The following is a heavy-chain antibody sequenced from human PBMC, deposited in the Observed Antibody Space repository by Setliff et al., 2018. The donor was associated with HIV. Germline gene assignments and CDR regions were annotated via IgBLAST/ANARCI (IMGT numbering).Heavy chain of an antibody. CDR1: GGSVSAYE. V-gene: IGHV4-34*01. D-gene: IGHD3-16*01. Sequence: ASETLSLTCGVYGGSVSAYEWRWIRQPPGKGLEWIGEAIHSGITYNPSLRSRVTISLDTSKNQFSLNLTSVTAADTAVYYCVRGEYYDVSAIYHDDRWGQGTLVTVSS. CDR3: VRGEYYDVSAIYHDDR. J-gene: IGHJ4*02. CDR2: AIHSGIT.